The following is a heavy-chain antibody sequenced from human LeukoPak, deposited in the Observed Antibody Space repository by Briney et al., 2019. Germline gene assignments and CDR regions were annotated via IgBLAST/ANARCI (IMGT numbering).Heavy chain of an antibody. CDR2: IYIGGRT. CDR3: ASTRITGSYYIPHDY. Sequence: SETLSLSCTLPGGSLSRPYGSWICHRAGERLEWSGRIYIGGRTNYNTSLKSRATMSVARTKNKFSLKLSSMTAADTAVYYCASTRITGSYYIPHDYRGQRALVTV. CDR1: GGSLSRPY. V-gene: IGHV4-4*07. D-gene: IGHD3-10*01. J-gene: IGHJ4*02.